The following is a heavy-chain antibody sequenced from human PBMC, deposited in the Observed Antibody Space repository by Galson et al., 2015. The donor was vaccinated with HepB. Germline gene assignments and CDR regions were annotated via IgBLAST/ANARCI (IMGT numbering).Heavy chain of an antibody. J-gene: IGHJ4*02. D-gene: IGHD3-3*01. CDR2: IYSGGSI. CDR1: GFTVSSNY. Sequence: SLRLSCAASGFTVSSNYMSWVRQAPGKGLEWVSIIYSGGSIYYADSVKGRFTISRDNSNNTLYLQMNSLRAEDTAVYYCARGSPCYDFWSGYYYYFDHWGQGTLVTVSS. V-gene: IGHV3-53*01. CDR3: ARGSPCYDFWSGYYYYFDH.